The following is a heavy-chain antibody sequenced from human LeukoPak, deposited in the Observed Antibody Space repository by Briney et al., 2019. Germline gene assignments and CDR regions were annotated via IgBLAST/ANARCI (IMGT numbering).Heavy chain of an antibody. CDR3: ARGIDY. CDR2: ISYDGSNK. Sequence: PGGSLRLSCAASGFTFSSYAIHWVRQAPGKGLEWVAVISYDGSNKNYADSVKGRFTISRDTSKNMVFLQMNSLRVEDTAVYYCARGIDYWGRGTLVTVSS. J-gene: IGHJ4*02. V-gene: IGHV3-30*14. CDR1: GFTFSSYA.